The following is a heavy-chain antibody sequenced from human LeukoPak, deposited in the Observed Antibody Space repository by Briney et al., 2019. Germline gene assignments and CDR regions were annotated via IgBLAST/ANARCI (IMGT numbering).Heavy chain of an antibody. D-gene: IGHD5-24*01. CDR3: AGAASYGYNNYFDY. Sequence: GASVKVSCKASGYTFTGYYMHWVRQAPGQGLEWMGWINPNSGSTNYAQKFQGRVTMTRDTSISTAYMELSRLRSDDTAVYYCAGAASYGYNNYFDYWGQGTLVTVSS. J-gene: IGHJ4*02. CDR2: INPNSGST. CDR1: GYTFTGYY. V-gene: IGHV1-2*02.